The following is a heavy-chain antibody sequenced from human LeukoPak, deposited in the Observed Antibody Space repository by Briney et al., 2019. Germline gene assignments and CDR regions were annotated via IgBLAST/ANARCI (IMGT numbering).Heavy chain of an antibody. D-gene: IGHD4-17*01. V-gene: IGHV3-9*01. Sequence: GGSLRLSCAASGFTFDDYAMHWVRQAPGEGLEWVSGISWNSGSIGYADSVKGRFTISRDNAKNSLYLQMNSLRAEDTALYYCAKGRPGMSTVTTSNWFDPWGQGTLVTVSS. CDR3: AKGRPGMSTVTTSNWFDP. J-gene: IGHJ5*02. CDR1: GFTFDDYA. CDR2: ISWNSGSI.